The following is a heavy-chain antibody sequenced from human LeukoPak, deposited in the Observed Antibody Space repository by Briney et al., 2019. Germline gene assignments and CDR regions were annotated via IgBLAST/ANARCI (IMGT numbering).Heavy chain of an antibody. CDR1: GGSFSGYY. CDR3: ARRSIAARPRWIDP. J-gene: IGHJ5*02. D-gene: IGHD6-6*01. V-gene: IGHV4-34*01. Sequence: SETLSLTCAVYGGSFSGYYWSWIRQPPGKGLEWIGEINHSGSTNYNPSLKSRVTISVDTSKNQFSLKLSSVTAADTAVYYCARRSIAARPRWIDPWGQGTLVTVSS. CDR2: INHSGST.